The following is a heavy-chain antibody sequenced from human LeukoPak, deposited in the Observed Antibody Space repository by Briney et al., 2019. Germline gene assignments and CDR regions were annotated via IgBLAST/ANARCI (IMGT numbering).Heavy chain of an antibody. CDR1: GGSIGSGDYY. Sequence: PSETLSLTCTVSGGSIGSGDYYWSWIRQPPGKGLEWIGYVYYSGGAYYNPSLKSRVTISVGTSKNEFSLKLSSVTAADTAVYYCARDPIYGDSPFDYWGQGTLVTVSS. D-gene: IGHD4-17*01. J-gene: IGHJ4*02. CDR3: ARDPIYGDSPFDY. V-gene: IGHV4-30-4*01. CDR2: VYYSGGA.